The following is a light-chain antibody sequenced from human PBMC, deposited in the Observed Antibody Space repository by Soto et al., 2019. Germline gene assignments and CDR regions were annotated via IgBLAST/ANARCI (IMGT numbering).Light chain of an antibody. CDR3: QSYDSSLSGWV. V-gene: IGLV1-40*01. CDR2: GNS. Sequence: QSVLTQPPSVSGAPRQRVTISCTGSRSNIGAGYDVHWYQPLPGTAPKLLVYGNSNQPSGVPDRFSGSKSGTSASLAITGLQDEDEAGYYCQSYDSSLSGWVFGGGTKVTVL. J-gene: IGLJ3*02. CDR1: RSNIGAGYD.